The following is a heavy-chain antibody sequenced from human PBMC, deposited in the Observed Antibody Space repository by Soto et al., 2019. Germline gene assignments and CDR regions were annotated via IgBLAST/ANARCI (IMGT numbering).Heavy chain of an antibody. Sequence: EVQLVESGGGLVQPGGSLRLSCAASGFTFSSYWMHWVRQAPGKGLVWVSRINSDGSSTSYADSVKGRFAISRDNAKNTLYLQMNSLRAEDTAVYYCARVHTALGGGLDYWGQGTLVTVSS. CDR2: INSDGSST. CDR3: ARVHTALGGGLDY. CDR1: GFTFSSYW. D-gene: IGHD5-18*01. V-gene: IGHV3-74*01. J-gene: IGHJ4*02.